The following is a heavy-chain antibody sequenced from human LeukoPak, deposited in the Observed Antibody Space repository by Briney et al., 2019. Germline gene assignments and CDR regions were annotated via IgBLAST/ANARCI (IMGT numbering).Heavy chain of an antibody. CDR2: IYHGETT. CDR1: GYSISSGHY. CDR3: ARGITIFGPVAFDI. J-gene: IGHJ3*02. V-gene: IGHV4-38-2*02. Sequence: SETLSLTCTVSGYSISSGHYWGWIRQPPGKGLEWIGSIYHGETTYYNPSLKTRLTISLDTSKNQFSLRLSSVTAADTAVYYCARGITIFGPVAFDIWGQGTMVTVSS. D-gene: IGHD3-3*01.